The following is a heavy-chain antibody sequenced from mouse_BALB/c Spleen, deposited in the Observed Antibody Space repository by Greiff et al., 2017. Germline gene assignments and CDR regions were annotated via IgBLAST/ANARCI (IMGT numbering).Heavy chain of an antibody. CDR1: GFTFSSFG. J-gene: IGHJ2*01. V-gene: IGHV5-12-2*01. D-gene: IGHD1-1*01. Sequence: EVHLVESGGGLVQPGGSRKLSCAASGFTFSSFGMHWVRQAPEKRLEWVAYISNGGGSTYYPDTVKGRFTISRDNAKNTLYLQMSSLKSEDTAMYYCARQGDYYGSSPLDYWGQGTTLTVSS. CDR2: ISNGGGST. CDR3: ARQGDYYGSSPLDY.